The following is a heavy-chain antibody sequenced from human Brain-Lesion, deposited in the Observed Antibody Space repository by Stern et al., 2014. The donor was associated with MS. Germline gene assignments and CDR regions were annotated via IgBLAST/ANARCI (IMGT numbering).Heavy chain of an antibody. J-gene: IGHJ4*02. CDR2: IWPGDSDT. CDR3: ARRGDSSSSGFDY. Sequence: VQLVQSGAEVKKPGESLKISCKGSGYRFTSNWIGWVRQMPGKGLEWRGIIWPGDSDTRYSPSFQGQVTISADKSISTAYLQWSSLQASDTAMYYCARRGDSSSSGFDYWGQGTLVIVSS. V-gene: IGHV5-51*01. CDR1: GYRFTSNW. D-gene: IGHD6-6*01.